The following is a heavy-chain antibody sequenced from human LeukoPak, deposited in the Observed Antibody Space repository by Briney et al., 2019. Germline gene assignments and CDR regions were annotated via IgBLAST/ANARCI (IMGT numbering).Heavy chain of an antibody. Sequence: SVKVSCKASGGTFSSYAISWVPQAPGQGLEWVGGIIPIFGTETFAQDFRRSVTIIADESTSTAYMELDSLRSEDTAVYYCAGTYYYDSSGYYYWGQGTLVTVSS. CDR3: AGTYYYDSSGYYY. V-gene: IGHV1-69*01. CDR1: GGTFSSYA. CDR2: IIPIFGTE. J-gene: IGHJ4*02. D-gene: IGHD3-22*01.